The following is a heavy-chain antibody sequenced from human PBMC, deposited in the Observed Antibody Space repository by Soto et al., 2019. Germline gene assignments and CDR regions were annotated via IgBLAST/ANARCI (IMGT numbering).Heavy chain of an antibody. J-gene: IGHJ3*02. V-gene: IGHV1-69*06. CDR3: ARNDYGDYDDALDI. CDR1: GGTFSSYA. CDR2: IIPIFGTA. D-gene: IGHD4-17*01. Sequence: SVKVSCKASGGTFSSYAISWVRQAPGQGPEWMGGIIPIFGTANYAQKFQGRVTITADTSTSTAYMELRSLRSDDTAVYYCARNDYGDYDDALDIWGQGTMVTVSS.